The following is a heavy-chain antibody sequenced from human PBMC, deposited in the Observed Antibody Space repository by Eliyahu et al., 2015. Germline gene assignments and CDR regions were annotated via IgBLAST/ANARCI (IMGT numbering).Heavy chain of an antibody. V-gene: IGHV3-33*03. CDR3: VRQDVVRGFGS. Sequence: QVHLVESGGRVVQPGKSLTLSCXPSGFXFGTFAMHWVRXSPGKALEWLAMLWADGRGGAYGDSVRGRLTMTRDNAKDKLFLHVNSLRDDDTATYFCVRQDVVRGFGSWGQGTVVTVSS. CDR2: LWADGRGG. D-gene: IGHD3-16*01. J-gene: IGHJ4*02. CDR1: GFXFGTFA.